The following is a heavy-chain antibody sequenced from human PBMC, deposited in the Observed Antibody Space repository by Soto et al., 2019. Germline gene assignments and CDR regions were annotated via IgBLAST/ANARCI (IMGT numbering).Heavy chain of an antibody. V-gene: IGHV4-31*03. CDR1: GSAISSGGYY. CDR2: IYYSGST. Sequence: QVQLQESGPGLVKPSQTLSLTCTISGSAISSGGYYWSWIRQHPGKGLEWIGYIYYSGSTYYNPSLKSRVTISVDTSKNQFSLKLSSVTAADTAVYYCERGRFLGSMDVWGQGTTVTVSS. D-gene: IGHD3-3*01. CDR3: ERGRFLGSMDV. J-gene: IGHJ6*02.